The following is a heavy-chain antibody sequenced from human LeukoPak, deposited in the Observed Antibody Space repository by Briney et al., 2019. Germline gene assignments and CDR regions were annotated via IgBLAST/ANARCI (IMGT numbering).Heavy chain of an antibody. J-gene: IGHJ6*02. CDR3: AKDLSSSWEYYCYYYGMDV. CDR2: ISYDGSNK. D-gene: IGHD6-13*01. Sequence: GGSLRLSCAASGFTSSSYGMHWVRQAPGKGLEWVAVISYDGSNKYYADSVKGRFTISRDNSKNTLYLQMNSLRAEDTAVYYCAKDLSSSWEYYCYYYGMDVWGQGTTVTVSS. CDR1: GFTSSSYG. V-gene: IGHV3-30*18.